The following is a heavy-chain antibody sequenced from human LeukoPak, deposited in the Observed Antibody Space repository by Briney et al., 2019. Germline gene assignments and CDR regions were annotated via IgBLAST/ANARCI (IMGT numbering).Heavy chain of an antibody. CDR1: GYTFTSYA. D-gene: IGHD2-15*01. V-gene: IGHV7-4-1*02. CDR2: INTNTGNP. CDR3: ARDPTLSGYCSGGSCSRLGY. Sequence: GASVKVSCKASGYTFTSYAMNWVRQAPGQGLEWMGWINTNTGNPTYAQGFTGRFVFSLDTSVSTAYLQISSLKAEDTAVYYCARDPTLSGYCSGGSCSRLGYWGQGTLVTVSS. J-gene: IGHJ4*02.